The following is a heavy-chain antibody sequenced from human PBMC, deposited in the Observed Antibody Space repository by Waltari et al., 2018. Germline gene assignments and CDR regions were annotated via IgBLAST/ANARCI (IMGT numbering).Heavy chain of an antibody. CDR2: IYYSGST. Sequence: QVQLQASGSGLVKPSETLPLPCTVSGGSISRYYWSWIRPPPGKGLEWIGYIYYSGSTNYNPSLKSRVTISVDTSKNQFSLKLSSVTAADTAVYYCARARRGSYYDYWGQGTLVTVSS. CDR1: GGSISRYY. V-gene: IGHV4-59*01. CDR3: ARARRGSYYDY. D-gene: IGHD1-26*01. J-gene: IGHJ4*02.